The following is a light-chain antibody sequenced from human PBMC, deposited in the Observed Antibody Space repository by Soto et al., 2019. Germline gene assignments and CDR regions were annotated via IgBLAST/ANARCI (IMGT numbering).Light chain of an antibody. Sequence: EIVMTQSPATLSVSPGERATLSCRASQSVSINLAWYQQKPGQAPRLLIYGASTRATGIPARFSSSGSGTEFTLTISGLQSEDFAVYYCQQYNNWPRTFGGGTKVEIK. V-gene: IGKV3-15*01. J-gene: IGKJ4*01. CDR2: GAS. CDR3: QQYNNWPRT. CDR1: QSVSIN.